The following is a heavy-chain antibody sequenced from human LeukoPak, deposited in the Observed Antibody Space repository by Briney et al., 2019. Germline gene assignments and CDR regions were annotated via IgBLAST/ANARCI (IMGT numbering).Heavy chain of an antibody. CDR1: GFSFSDHA. CDR3: AKGYCSSTSCYADY. V-gene: IGHV3-23*01. Sequence: GGSLRLSCAASGFSFSDHAMTWVRQAPGKGLEWVSAIIGSGGSTYYADSVKGRFTISRDNSMNTLYLQMNSLRAEDTAVYYCAKGYCSSTSCYADYWGQGTLVPVSS. D-gene: IGHD2-2*01. J-gene: IGHJ4*02. CDR2: IIGSGGST.